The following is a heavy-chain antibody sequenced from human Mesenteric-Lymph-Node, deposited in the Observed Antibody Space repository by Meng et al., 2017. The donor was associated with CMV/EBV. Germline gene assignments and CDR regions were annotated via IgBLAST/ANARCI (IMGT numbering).Heavy chain of an antibody. D-gene: IGHD6-13*01. J-gene: IGHJ4*02. CDR2: IRNDGSEK. CDR3: ARSYSNTWYIPNEH. CDR1: GLTFSNHG. Sequence: GESLKISCAASGLTFSNHGMHWVRQGPGKGLEWVAFIRNDGSEKYYADSVKGRFTISRDNSKNTLYLQMNSLRAGDTATYYCARSYSNTWYIPNEHWGQGTLVTVSS. V-gene: IGHV3-30*02.